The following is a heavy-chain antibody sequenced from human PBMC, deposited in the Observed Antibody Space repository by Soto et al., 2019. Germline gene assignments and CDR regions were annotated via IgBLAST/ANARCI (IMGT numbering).Heavy chain of an antibody. CDR1: GYTFTSYA. CDR3: ASAWGPQLVGYWYFDL. Sequence: QVQLVQSGAEEKKPGASVKVSCKASGYTFTSYAMHWVRQAPGQRLEWMGWSNAGNGNTKYSRKFQGRVTITRDTPASSADMELSSLRSEDTAVYYCASAWGPQLVGYWYFDLWGRGTLVTVSS. CDR2: SNAGNGNT. V-gene: IGHV1-3*05. D-gene: IGHD6-6*01. J-gene: IGHJ2*01.